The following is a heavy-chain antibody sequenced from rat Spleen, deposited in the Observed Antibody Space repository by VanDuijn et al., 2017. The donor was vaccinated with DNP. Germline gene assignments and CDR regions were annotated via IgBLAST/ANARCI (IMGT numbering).Heavy chain of an antibody. CDR2: ISYSGST. CDR1: AYSITTNY. CDR3: SRWGDYFDY. Sequence: EVQLQESGPGLVKPSQSLSLTCSVTAYSITTNYWGWIRKFPGNKMEWVGHISYSGSTSYNPSLKSRISITRDTSKNQFLLQLNSVTTEDSATYYCSRWGDYFDYWGKGIMVTVSS. J-gene: IGHJ2*01. V-gene: IGHV3-1*01.